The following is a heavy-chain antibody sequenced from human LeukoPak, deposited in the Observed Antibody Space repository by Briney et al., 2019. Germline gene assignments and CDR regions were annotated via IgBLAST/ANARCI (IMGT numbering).Heavy chain of an antibody. J-gene: IGHJ5*02. CDR3: ARAGGYCSGGSCYRGYSWFDP. Sequence: PGGSLRLSCAASGFTFSSSGMHWVRQAPGKGLEWVAVILYNGGNKYYADSVKGRFTISRDNSKTTLYLQMNSLRVEDTAVYYCARAGGYCSGGSCYRGYSWFDPWGQGTLVTVSS. CDR2: ILYNGGNK. D-gene: IGHD2-15*01. V-gene: IGHV3-33*01. CDR1: GFTFSSSG.